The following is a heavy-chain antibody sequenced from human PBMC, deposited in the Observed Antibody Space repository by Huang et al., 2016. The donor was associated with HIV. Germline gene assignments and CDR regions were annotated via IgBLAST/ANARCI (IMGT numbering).Heavy chain of an antibody. CDR3: VREREMATLRVRSFDS. CDR1: GFSFSYYY. CDR2: ISISGGSI. V-gene: IGHV3-11*01. J-gene: IGHJ4*02. Sequence: QVQLVESGGGLVKPGGSLRLACEASGFSFSYYYMSWIRQAPGKGLEWISYISISGGSIYYADSVRGRFTISRDNAKNSLYLQMNSLRVEDTAIYYCVREREMATLRVRSFDSWGQGTLVTVSS.